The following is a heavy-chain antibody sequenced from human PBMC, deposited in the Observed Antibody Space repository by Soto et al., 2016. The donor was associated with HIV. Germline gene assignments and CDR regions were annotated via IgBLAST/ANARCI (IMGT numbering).Heavy chain of an antibody. CDR3: TSHLYPT. D-gene: IGHD3-16*01. CDR2: IKSETDGGTT. V-gene: IGHV3-15*01. J-gene: IGHJ5*02. CDR1: GFTFSNAW. Sequence: EVQLVESGGGLVKPGGSLGLSCAVSGFTFSNAWMSWVRQAPGKGLEWVGRIKSETDGGTTDYAAPVKGRFTISRDDSKNTLYLQMNSLKTEDTAVYYCTSHLYPTWGQGMLVTVSS.